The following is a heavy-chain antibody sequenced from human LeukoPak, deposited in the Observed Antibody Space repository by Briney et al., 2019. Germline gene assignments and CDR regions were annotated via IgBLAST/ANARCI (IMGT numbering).Heavy chain of an antibody. D-gene: IGHD2-8*02. CDR2: IYYSGST. CDR1: GGSISSSSYY. V-gene: IGHV4-39*01. Sequence: SETLSLTCAVSGGSISSSSYYWGWIRQPPGKGLEWIGSIYYSGSTYYNPSLKSRVTISVDTSKNQFSLKLSSVTAADTAVYYCARVNDYWSYFDYWGQGTLVTVSS. J-gene: IGHJ4*02. CDR3: ARVNDYWSYFDY.